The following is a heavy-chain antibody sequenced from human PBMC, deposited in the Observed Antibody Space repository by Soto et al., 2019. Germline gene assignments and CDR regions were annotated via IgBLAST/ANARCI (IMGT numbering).Heavy chain of an antibody. CDR3: ARDLLGPMIVVANTPQAFDI. Sequence: GGSLRLSCAASGFTFSSYAMHWVRQAPGKGLEWVAVISYDGSNKYYADSVKGRFTISRDNSKNTLYLQMNSLRAEDTAVYYCARDLLGPMIVVANTPQAFDIWGQGTMVTVSS. CDR1: GFTFSSYA. CDR2: ISYDGSNK. V-gene: IGHV3-30-3*01. J-gene: IGHJ3*02. D-gene: IGHD3-22*01.